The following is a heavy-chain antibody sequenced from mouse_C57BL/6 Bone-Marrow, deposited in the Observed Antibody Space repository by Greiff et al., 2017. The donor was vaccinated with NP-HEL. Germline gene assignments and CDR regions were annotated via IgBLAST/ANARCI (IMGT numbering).Heavy chain of an antibody. CDR3: TTCGYYGSSFYWYFDV. D-gene: IGHD1-1*01. J-gene: IGHJ1*03. V-gene: IGHV14-4*01. CDR1: GFNITDDY. CDR2: IDPENGDT. Sequence: EVQLQESGAELVRPGASVKLSCTASGFNITDDYMHWVKQRPEQGLEWIGWIDPENGDTEYASKFQGKATITADTSSNTAYLQLSSLTSEDTAVYYCTTCGYYGSSFYWYFDVWGTGTTVTVSS.